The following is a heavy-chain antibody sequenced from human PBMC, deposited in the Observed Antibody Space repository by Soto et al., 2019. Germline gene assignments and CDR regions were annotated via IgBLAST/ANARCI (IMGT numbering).Heavy chain of an antibody. D-gene: IGHD2-15*01. CDR3: AKRGTYYFDY. Sequence: GGSLRLSCAASGFTFSTCAMSWVRQAPGKGLEWVSSINSGGCGTFYSDSVKGRFTISRVNSKNTLYLQINSLRAEDTAVYYCAKRGTYYFDYWGQGALVTVSS. CDR2: INSGGCGT. V-gene: IGHV3-23*01. CDR1: GFTFSTCA. J-gene: IGHJ4*02.